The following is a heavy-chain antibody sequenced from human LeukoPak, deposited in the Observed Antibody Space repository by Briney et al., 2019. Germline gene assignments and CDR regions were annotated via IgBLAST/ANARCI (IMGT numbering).Heavy chain of an antibody. Sequence: SETLSLTCTVSGGSISSSSYYWAWIRQPPGKGLEWIGSIHYSGSTYYNPSLQSRVTISIDTSKNQFSLKLRFVTAADTAVYYCARGDNYGDYEGSHMDVWGKGTTVTISS. CDR3: ARGDNYGDYEGSHMDV. CDR1: GGSISSSSYY. CDR2: IHYSGST. J-gene: IGHJ6*03. V-gene: IGHV4-39*07. D-gene: IGHD4-17*01.